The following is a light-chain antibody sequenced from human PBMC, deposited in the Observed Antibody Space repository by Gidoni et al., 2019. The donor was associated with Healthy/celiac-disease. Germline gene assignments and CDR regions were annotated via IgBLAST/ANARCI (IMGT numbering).Light chain of an antibody. CDR3: QSADSSGTYVV. V-gene: IGLV3-25*03. CDR2: KDS. CDR1: ALPKQY. J-gene: IGLJ2*01. Sequence: SYELTQPPSVSVSPGQTARSTCSGDALPKQYAYWYQQKPGQAPVLVIYKDSERPSGIPERFSGSSSGTTVTLTISGVQAEDDADYYCQSADSSGTYVVFGGGTKLTVL.